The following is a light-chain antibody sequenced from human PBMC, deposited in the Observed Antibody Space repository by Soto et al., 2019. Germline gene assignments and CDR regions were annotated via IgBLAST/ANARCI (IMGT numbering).Light chain of an antibody. CDR3: QQSSRARQ. V-gene: IGKV3D-20*02. CDR2: DAS. CDR1: QSVSSNY. Sequence: IVLPPSRAAPYLSPGEIATLSCRASQSVSSNYLAWYQQKPGQAPRLLMYDASSRATGIPDRFSGSGPGTDFTLTSSRLEPEDFAVYYCQQSSRARQFGQWT. J-gene: IGKJ1*01.